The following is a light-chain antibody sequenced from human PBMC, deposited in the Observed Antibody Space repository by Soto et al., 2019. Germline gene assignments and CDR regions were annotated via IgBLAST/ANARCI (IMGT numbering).Light chain of an antibody. V-gene: IGKV1-5*01. CDR1: QYISDF. CDR3: QQYNSYWT. J-gene: IGKJ1*01. Sequence: DIQMTQSPSSLSASVGDRVTITCRASQYISDFLNWYQQKPGKAPKLLIYDASSLESGVPSRFSGSGSGTEFTLTISSLQPDDFATYYCQQYNSYWTFGQGTKVDIK. CDR2: DAS.